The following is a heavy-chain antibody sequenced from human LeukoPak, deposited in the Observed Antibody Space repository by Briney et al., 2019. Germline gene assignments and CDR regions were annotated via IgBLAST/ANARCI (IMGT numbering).Heavy chain of an antibody. D-gene: IGHD3-10*01. J-gene: IGHJ4*02. CDR3: AKPGTMVRGVIISDFDY. CDR1: GFTFSSYG. Sequence: GGSLRLSCAASGFTFSSYGMSWVRQAPGKGLEWVSVISGSGGSTYYADSVKGRFTISRDNSKNTLYLQMNSLWAEDTAVYYCAKPGTMVRGVIISDFDYWGQGTLVTVSS. CDR2: ISGSGGST. V-gene: IGHV3-23*01.